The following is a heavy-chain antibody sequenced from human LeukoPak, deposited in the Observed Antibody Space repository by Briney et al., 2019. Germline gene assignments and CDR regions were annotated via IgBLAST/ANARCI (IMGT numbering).Heavy chain of an antibody. CDR3: AKAWGITMIVVVMGAFDI. CDR2: ISGSGGST. Sequence: PGGSLRLSCAASGFTFDDYGMSWVRQAPGKGLEWVSAISGSGGSTYYADSVKGRFTISRDNSKNTLYLQMNSLRAEDTAVYYCAKAWGITMIVVVMGAFDIWGQGTMVTVSS. D-gene: IGHD3-22*01. CDR1: GFTFDDYG. J-gene: IGHJ3*02. V-gene: IGHV3-23*01.